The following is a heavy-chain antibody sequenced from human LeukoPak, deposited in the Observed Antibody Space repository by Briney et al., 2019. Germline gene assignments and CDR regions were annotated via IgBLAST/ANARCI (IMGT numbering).Heavy chain of an antibody. D-gene: IGHD1-26*01. CDR2: IKSKSDGGTT. CDR3: ATDRLTVGALGIVY. CDR1: GFIFTNAW. J-gene: IGHJ4*02. V-gene: IGHV3-15*05. Sequence: GGSLRLSCAASGFIFTNAWMTWVRQAPGKGLEWVGRIKSKSDGGTTDYAAPVKGRFTISRNDSKKTQYLQMNSLKTEDTAVYYCATDRLTVGALGIVYWGQGTLVTVSS.